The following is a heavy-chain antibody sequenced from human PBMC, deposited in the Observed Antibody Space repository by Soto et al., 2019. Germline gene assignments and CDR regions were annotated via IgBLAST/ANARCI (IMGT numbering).Heavy chain of an antibody. V-gene: IGHV3-30-3*01. Sequence: GGSLRLSCAASGFTFSSYAMHWVRQAPGKGLEWVAVISYDGSNKYYADSVKGRFTISRDNSKNTLYLQMNSLRAEDTAVYYCVREWELYYFDYWGQGTLVTVSS. CDR3: VREWELYYFDY. J-gene: IGHJ4*02. D-gene: IGHD1-26*01. CDR2: ISYDGSNK. CDR1: GFTFSSYA.